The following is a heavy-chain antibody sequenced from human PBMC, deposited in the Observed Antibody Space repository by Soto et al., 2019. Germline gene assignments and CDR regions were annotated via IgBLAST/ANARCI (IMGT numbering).Heavy chain of an antibody. CDR3: TTERTIFEGY. Sequence: EVQLLESGGGLVQPGGSLRLSCAASGFTFSSYAMSWVRQAPGKGLEWVSAISGSGGSTYYADSVKGRFTISRDNSKNTLYLQMNSLKTEDTAVYYCTTERTIFEGYWGQGTLVTVSS. CDR2: ISGSGGST. CDR1: GFTFSSYA. D-gene: IGHD3-3*01. J-gene: IGHJ4*02. V-gene: IGHV3-23*01.